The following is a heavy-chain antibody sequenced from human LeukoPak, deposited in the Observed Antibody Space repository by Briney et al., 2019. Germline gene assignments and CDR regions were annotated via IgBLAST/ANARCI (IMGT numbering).Heavy chain of an antibody. CDR1: GFTVSSND. CDR3: ARALIGYYFDY. CDR2: IYSGGSP. D-gene: IGHD2-8*01. Sequence: GGSLRLSCAASGFTVSSNDMSWVRQAPGKGLEWVSVIYSGGSPYYADSVKGRFTISRDNSKNTLYLQMNSLRAEDTAVYYCARALIGYYFDYWGQGTLVTVSS. V-gene: IGHV3-53*01. J-gene: IGHJ4*02.